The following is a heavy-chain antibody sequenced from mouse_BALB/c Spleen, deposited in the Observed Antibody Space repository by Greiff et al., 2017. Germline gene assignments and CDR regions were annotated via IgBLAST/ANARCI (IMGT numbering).Heavy chain of an antibody. CDR2: ISYSGST. D-gene: IGHD1-1*01. Sequence: EVQLQQSGPGLVKPSQSLSLTCTVSGYSINSYYAWYWLQQFPGNLLEWMGYISYSGSTSYNPSLKSRISITRDTSTNQFFLQLNSVTNEDTATYDCARDYYDGSSYEGFAYWGQGTLVTVSA. CDR3: ARDYYDGSSYEGFAY. J-gene: IGHJ3*01. CDR1: GYSINSYYA. V-gene: IGHV3-2*02.